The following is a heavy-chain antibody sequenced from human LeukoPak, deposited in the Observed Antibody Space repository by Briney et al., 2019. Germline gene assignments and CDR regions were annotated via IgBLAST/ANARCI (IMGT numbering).Heavy chain of an antibody. V-gene: IGHV3-23*01. D-gene: IGHD4-17*01. CDR3: ARGAYGDYDY. Sequence: GGSLRLSCAASGFTFSSYAVSWVRQAPGKGLEGVSAISARGDSTYYADSVEGRFTISRDNSKNTLYLQMNSLRAEDTALYYCARGAYGDYDYWGQGTLVTVSS. CDR1: GFTFSSYA. CDR2: ISARGDST. J-gene: IGHJ4*02.